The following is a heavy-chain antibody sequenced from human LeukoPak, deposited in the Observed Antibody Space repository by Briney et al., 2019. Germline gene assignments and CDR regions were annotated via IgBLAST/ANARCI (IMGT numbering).Heavy chain of an antibody. D-gene: IGHD1-26*01. CDR2: ISYDGSDK. CDR1: GFTFSTCW. CDR3: ARVLSGSYDNYFDY. Sequence: GGSLRLSCAASGFTFSTCWMHWVRQAPGKGLEWVAVISYDGSDKYYVDSVKGRFTISRDNSKNTLYLQMNSLKAEDAAVYYCARVLSGSYDNYFDYWGQGTLVTVSS. V-gene: IGHV3-30*03. J-gene: IGHJ4*02.